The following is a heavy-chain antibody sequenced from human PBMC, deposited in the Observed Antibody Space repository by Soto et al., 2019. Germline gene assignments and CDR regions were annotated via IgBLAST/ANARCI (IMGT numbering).Heavy chain of an antibody. CDR3: ARRGSGSYYDY. CDR1: GFTCSSYA. Sequence: PGGSLRLSCAASGFTCSSYAMRWVRQAPGKGLEWVSAISGSGGSTYYADSVKGRFTISRDNSKNTVYLQMNSLRGEDTAVYYCARRGSGSYYDYWGQGTLVTVSS. CDR2: ISGSGGST. D-gene: IGHD1-26*01. J-gene: IGHJ4*02. V-gene: IGHV3-23*01.